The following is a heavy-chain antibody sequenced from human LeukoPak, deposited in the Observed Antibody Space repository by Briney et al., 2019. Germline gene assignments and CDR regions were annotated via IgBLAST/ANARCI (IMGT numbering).Heavy chain of an antibody. CDR1: GGTFNTYA. Sequence: SVKVSCKASGGTFNTYAITSVRHAPGQGLEWMGRIIPILDVAGSAQRFQGRVTITADRSTSTVYIEQNRLRSEDTAIYYCARFPVRGYTYGSVIHHMDVWGQGTTVIVSS. CDR3: ARFPVRGYTYGSVIHHMDV. CDR2: IIPILDVA. V-gene: IGHV1-69*04. J-gene: IGHJ6*02. D-gene: IGHD5-18*01.